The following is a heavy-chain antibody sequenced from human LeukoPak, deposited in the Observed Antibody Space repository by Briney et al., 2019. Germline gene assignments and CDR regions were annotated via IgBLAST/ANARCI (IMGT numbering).Heavy chain of an antibody. CDR3: ARGYYYDSSGYTLDWFDP. CDR1: GGSISSYY. J-gene: IGHJ5*02. Sequence: PSETLSLTCTVSGGSISSYYWSWIRQPAGKGLEWIGRTYTSGSTNYNPSLKSRVTMSVDTSKNQFSLKLSSVTAADTAVYYCARGYYYDSSGYTLDWFDPWGQGTLVTVSS. V-gene: IGHV4-4*07. CDR2: TYTSGST. D-gene: IGHD3-22*01.